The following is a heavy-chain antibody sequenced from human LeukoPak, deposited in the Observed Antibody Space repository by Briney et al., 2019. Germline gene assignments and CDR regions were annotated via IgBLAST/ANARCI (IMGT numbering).Heavy chain of an antibody. CDR2: ISSNGGST. Sequence: GGSLRLSCSASGFTFSSYAMHWVRQAPGKGLEYVSAISSNGGSTYYADSVKGRFTISRDNPKNTLYLQMSSLRAEDTAVYYCVKGKYCSSTSCYGAFDYWGQGTLVTVSS. V-gene: IGHV3-64D*06. J-gene: IGHJ4*02. CDR1: GFTFSSYA. CDR3: VKGKYCSSTSCYGAFDY. D-gene: IGHD2-2*01.